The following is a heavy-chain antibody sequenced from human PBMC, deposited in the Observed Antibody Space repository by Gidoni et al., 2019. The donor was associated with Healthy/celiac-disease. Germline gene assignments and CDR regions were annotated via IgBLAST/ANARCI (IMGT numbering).Heavy chain of an antibody. V-gene: IGHV4-59*01. CDR2: IYYSGST. CDR3: ARGQMVIKYYYYYYMDV. Sequence: QVQLQESGPGLVTPSETLSLTCTVSGGSISSYYWGWIRQPPGKGLEWIGYIYYSGSTNYNPSLKSRVTISVDTSKNQFSLKLSSVTAADTAVYYCARGQMVIKYYYYYYMDVWGKGTTVTVSS. J-gene: IGHJ6*03. CDR1: GGSISSYY. D-gene: IGHD3-22*01.